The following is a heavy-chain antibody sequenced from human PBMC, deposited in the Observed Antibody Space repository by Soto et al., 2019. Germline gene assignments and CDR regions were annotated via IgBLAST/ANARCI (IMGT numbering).Heavy chain of an antibody. D-gene: IGHD1-26*01. Sequence: QVQLQESGPGLVKPSETLSLMCTVSGGSITNYYWSWIRQSPARGLEWIGYISDSGSTKYNPSLRSRVSISLDTSKNQFSLKLTSVTAADTAVYYWARERVGHSAMDVWGQGTTVTVSS. CDR1: GGSITNYY. J-gene: IGHJ6*02. V-gene: IGHV4-59*01. CDR2: ISDSGST. CDR3: ARERVGHSAMDV.